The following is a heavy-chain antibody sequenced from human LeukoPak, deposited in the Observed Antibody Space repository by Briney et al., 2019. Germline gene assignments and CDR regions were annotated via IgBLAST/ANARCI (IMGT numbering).Heavy chain of an antibody. CDR1: GFTFSSYE. J-gene: IGHJ4*02. CDR2: ISSSGSTI. Sequence: PGGSLRLSCAASGFTFSSYEMNWVRQAPGKGLEWVSYISSSGSTIYYADSVKGRFTISRDNAKNSLYLQMNSLRAEDTAVYYCAKASTVTTRGGWYWGQGTLVTVSS. V-gene: IGHV3-48*03. D-gene: IGHD4-17*01. CDR3: AKASTVTTRGGWY.